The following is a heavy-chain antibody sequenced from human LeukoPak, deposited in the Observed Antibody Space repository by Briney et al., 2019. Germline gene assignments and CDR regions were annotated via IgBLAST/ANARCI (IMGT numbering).Heavy chain of an antibody. CDR3: AKDHGSGSYYTSFYY. D-gene: IGHD3-10*01. V-gene: IGHV3-23*01. Sequence: GGSLRLSCAASGFTFSSYAMSWVRQAPGKGLEWVSAISGSGGSTYYADSVKGRFTISRDNSKNTLYLQMNSLRAEDTAVYYCAKDHGSGSYYTSFYYWGRGTLVTVSS. CDR2: ISGSGGST. CDR1: GFTFSSYA. J-gene: IGHJ4*02.